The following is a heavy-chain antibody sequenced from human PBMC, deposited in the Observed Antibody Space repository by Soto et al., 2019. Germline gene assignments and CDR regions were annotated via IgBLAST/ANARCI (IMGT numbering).Heavy chain of an antibody. CDR2: ISISGSSI. V-gene: IGHV3-48*03. J-gene: IGHJ3*02. Sequence: GGSLRLSCAASGFTFSIYEMNLVRQSPGKGLEWVSYISISGSSIYYADSVKGRFTISRDNAKNSLYLQMNSLRAEDTAVYYCARVAYNWNAVGAFDIWGQGTMVTVSS. D-gene: IGHD1-20*01. CDR1: GFTFSIYE. CDR3: ARVAYNWNAVGAFDI.